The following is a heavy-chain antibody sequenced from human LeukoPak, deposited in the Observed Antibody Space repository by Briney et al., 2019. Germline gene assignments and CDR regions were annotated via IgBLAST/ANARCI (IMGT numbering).Heavy chain of an antibody. J-gene: IGHJ4*02. Sequence: GGSLRLSCAASGFTFSSYWMSWVRQARGKGLEWVANIKQDGSEKYYVDSVKGRFTISRDNAKNTVNRQMNSLRAEDTAVYYCARDGIDYWGQGTLVTVSS. CDR1: GFTFSSYW. CDR3: ARDGIDY. CDR2: IKQDGSEK. V-gene: IGHV3-7*04. D-gene: IGHD1-26*01.